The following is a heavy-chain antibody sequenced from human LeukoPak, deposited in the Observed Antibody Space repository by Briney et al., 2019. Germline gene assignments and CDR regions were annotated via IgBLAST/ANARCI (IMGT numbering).Heavy chain of an antibody. CDR2: IYGSEST. V-gene: IGHV4-4*07. J-gene: IGHJ5*02. CDR3: AGDMFQESLMYWFDP. Sequence: PSETLSLTCTISGGPINGYFRSWIRQSAEKGLEWIGRIYGSESTNYNPSFESRVTVSGDTSRNQISLKLRSVTAADTAVYYCAGDMFQESLMYWFDPWGQGTLVTVSS. D-gene: IGHD3-10*02. CDR1: GGPINGYF.